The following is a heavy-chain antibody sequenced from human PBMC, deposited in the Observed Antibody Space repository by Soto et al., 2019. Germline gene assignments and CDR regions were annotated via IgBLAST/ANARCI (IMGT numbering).Heavy chain of an antibody. CDR1: GYTFTNYL. D-gene: IGHD3-22*01. Sequence: PXESLKISCEASGYTFTNYLLIWVRQMPGKGLEWMGNLYPSDSYTNYSPSFQGHVTISADKSISTAYLQWSSLMASDTAMYYCARLGGYDAYYLGMDVWGQGTTVTVSS. CDR3: ARLGGYDAYYLGMDV. V-gene: IGHV5-10-1*01. J-gene: IGHJ6*02. CDR2: LYPSDSYT.